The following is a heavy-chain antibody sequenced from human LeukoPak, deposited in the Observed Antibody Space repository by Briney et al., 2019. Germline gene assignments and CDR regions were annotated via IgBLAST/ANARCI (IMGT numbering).Heavy chain of an antibody. Sequence: PGGSLRLSCAASGFTFRSYWMSWVRQAPGKGLEWVANIKEDGSEKYYVDSVKGRFTISRDSAKNSLYLQMNSLRVEDTAVYYCARGVDYYDSSGTIDYWGQGTLVTVSS. CDR2: IKEDGSEK. J-gene: IGHJ4*02. V-gene: IGHV3-7*03. D-gene: IGHD3-22*01. CDR1: GFTFRSYW. CDR3: ARGVDYYDSSGTIDY.